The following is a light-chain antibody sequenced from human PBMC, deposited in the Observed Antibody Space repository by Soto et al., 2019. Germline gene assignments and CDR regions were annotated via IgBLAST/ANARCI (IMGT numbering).Light chain of an antibody. V-gene: IGKV1-39*01. J-gene: IGKJ2*01. CDR1: KSISSY. Sequence: DIPMTQSPSSLSASVGDRVNITCRASKSISSYLNWYQHKPGTAPKLLIYAASRLQSGVPSRFTGSGSRTDFTLTISSLQPEDFATYFCQQSNSSPYTFGQGTRLEIK. CDR2: AAS. CDR3: QQSNSSPYT.